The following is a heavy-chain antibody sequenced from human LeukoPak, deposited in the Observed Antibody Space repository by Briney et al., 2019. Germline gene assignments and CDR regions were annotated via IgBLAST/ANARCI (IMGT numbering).Heavy chain of an antibody. CDR3: ATRLHYYYDTSPSFFDI. CDR2: IFHSGNT. J-gene: IGHJ3*02. CDR1: GYSINSGHY. V-gene: IGHV4-38-2*02. D-gene: IGHD3-22*01. Sequence: SETLSLTCTVSGYSINSGHYWGWIRQPPGKGLEWIGSIFHSGNTYSNPSLKSRVTISVDTSKNQFSLKLTSVTAADTAVYYCATRLHYYYDTSPSFFDIWGQGTMVTVSS.